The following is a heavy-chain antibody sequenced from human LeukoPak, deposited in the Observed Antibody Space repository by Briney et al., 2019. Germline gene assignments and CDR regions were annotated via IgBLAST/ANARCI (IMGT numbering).Heavy chain of an antibody. J-gene: IGHJ4*02. Sequence: GSLRLSCSASGFTVSSNYMSWVRPAPGKGLEWVSVIYSGGSTYYADSVKGRFTISRDNSKNTLYLQMNSLRAEDTAVYYCARIYYYDSSGYYGSGFDYWGQGTLVTVSS. CDR1: GFTVSSNY. CDR2: IYSGGST. D-gene: IGHD3-22*01. CDR3: ARIYYYDSSGYYGSGFDY. V-gene: IGHV3-53*01.